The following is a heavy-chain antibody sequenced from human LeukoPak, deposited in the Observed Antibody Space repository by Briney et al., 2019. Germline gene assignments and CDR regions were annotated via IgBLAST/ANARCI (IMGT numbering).Heavy chain of an antibody. CDR1: GYSISSGYY. CDR3: ARESRLVGVTFGPNFDY. CDR2: IYHSGST. J-gene: IGHJ4*02. D-gene: IGHD1-26*01. Sequence: PSETLSLTCTVSGYSISSGYYWGWIRQPPGKGLEWIGSIYHSGSTYYNPSLKSRVTISVDTSKNQFSLKLSSVTAADTAVYYCARESRLVGVTFGPNFDYWGQGTLVTVSS. V-gene: IGHV4-38-2*02.